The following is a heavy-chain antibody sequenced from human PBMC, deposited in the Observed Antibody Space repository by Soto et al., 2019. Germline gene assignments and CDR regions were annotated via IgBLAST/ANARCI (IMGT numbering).Heavy chain of an antibody. D-gene: IGHD3-10*01. J-gene: IGHJ4*02. V-gene: IGHV1-18*01. CDR2: ISAFNGNT. CDR3: ASGWFGEFVYYFDY. Sequence: QVPLVQSGAEVKKPGASVKVSCKASGYTFTSYGISWVRQAPGQGLEWMGWISAFNGNTNYAQKLQGRVTMTTDTSTSTAYMELRSLRSDDTAVDYCASGWFGEFVYYFDYWGQGTLVTVSS. CDR1: GYTFTSYG.